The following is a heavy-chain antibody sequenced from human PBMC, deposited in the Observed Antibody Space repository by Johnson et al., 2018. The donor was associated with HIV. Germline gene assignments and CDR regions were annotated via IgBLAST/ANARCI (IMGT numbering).Heavy chain of an antibody. CDR2: VSSNGGKT. D-gene: IGHD3-10*01. Sequence: EVQLVESGGGLIQPGGSLRLSCAASGFTVSSNYMSWVRQAPGKGLEYVSGVSSNGGKTYYANSVKGRFTISRDNSKNTLYLQMGSLRAEDTAVYYCARSPPSYGSGSYLGLDAFDIWGKGTMVTVSS. CDR3: ARSPPSYGSGSYLGLDAFDI. V-gene: IGHV3-64*01. J-gene: IGHJ3*02. CDR1: GFTVSSNY.